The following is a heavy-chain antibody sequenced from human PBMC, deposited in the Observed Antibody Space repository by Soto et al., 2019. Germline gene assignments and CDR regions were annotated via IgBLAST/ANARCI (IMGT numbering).Heavy chain of an antibody. D-gene: IGHD6-19*01. V-gene: IGHV1-69*13. Sequence: ASVKVSCKASGGTFSSYAISWVRQAPGQGLEWMGGIIPIFGTANYAQKFQGRVTITADESTSTAYMELSSLRSEDTAVYYCASHRYSSGWLQSPFDYWGQGTLVTVSS. CDR3: ASHRYSSGWLQSPFDY. J-gene: IGHJ4*02. CDR2: IIPIFGTA. CDR1: GGTFSSYA.